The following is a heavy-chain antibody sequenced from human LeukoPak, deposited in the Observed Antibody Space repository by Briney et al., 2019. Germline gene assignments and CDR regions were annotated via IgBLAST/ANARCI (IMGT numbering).Heavy chain of an antibody. CDR2: ISGDGGST. CDR1: GFTFDDYA. V-gene: IGHV3-43*02. Sequence: GGSLRLSCAASGFTFDDYAMHWVRQAPGKGLEWVSLISGDGGSTYYADSVKGRFTISRDNSKNSLYLQMNSLRTEDTALYYCAKPMVRGVITPDYYGMDVWGQGTTVTVSS. D-gene: IGHD3-10*01. CDR3: AKPMVRGVITPDYYGMDV. J-gene: IGHJ6*02.